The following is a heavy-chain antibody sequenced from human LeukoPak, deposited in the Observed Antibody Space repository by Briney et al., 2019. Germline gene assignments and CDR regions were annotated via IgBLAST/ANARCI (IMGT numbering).Heavy chain of an antibody. CDR2: FYSDDIT. Sequence: AGGSLRLSCAASGFTVSSTYMSWVRQAPGKGLEWVSVFYSDDITYYANSVKGRFIISRDDSKSMLYLQMNSLRVEDTAVYYCARRLSTGYYEFWGQGTLVTVSS. V-gene: IGHV3-66*01. CDR3: ARRLSTGYYEF. CDR1: GFTVSSTY. D-gene: IGHD3-9*01. J-gene: IGHJ4*02.